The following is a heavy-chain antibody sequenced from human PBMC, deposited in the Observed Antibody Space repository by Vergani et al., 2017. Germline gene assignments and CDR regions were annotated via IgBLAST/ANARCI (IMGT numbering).Heavy chain of an antibody. D-gene: IGHD6-19*01. J-gene: IGHJ3*02. CDR2: INPSGGST. CDR3: ATANVYLVAVAGTVNAFDI. Sequence: QVQLVQSGAEVKKPGASVKVSCKASGYTFTSYYVHWVRQAPGQGLEWMGIINPSGGSTSYAQKFQGRVTMTRDTSTSTVYMELSSLRSEDTAVYYCATANVYLVAVAGTVNAFDIWGQGTMVTVSS. CDR1: GYTFTSYY. V-gene: IGHV1-46*01.